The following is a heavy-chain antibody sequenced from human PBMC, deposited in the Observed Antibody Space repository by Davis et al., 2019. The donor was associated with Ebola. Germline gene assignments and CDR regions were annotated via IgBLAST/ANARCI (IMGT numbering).Heavy chain of an antibody. J-gene: IGHJ4*02. V-gene: IGHV4-59*01. CDR1: GGSISSYY. CDR3: ASWNWNYGGYIDY. CDR2: IYYSGST. D-gene: IGHD1-7*01. Sequence: MPSETLSLTCTVSGGSISSYYWSWSRQPPGKGLEWIGYIYYSGSTNYNPSLKSRVTISVDTSKNQFSLKLSPVTAADTAVYYCASWNWNYGGYIDYWGQGTLVTVSS.